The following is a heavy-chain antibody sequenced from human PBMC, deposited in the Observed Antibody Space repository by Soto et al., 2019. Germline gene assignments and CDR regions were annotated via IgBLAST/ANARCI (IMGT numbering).Heavy chain of an antibody. CDR1: GFPIRTSSC. J-gene: IGHJ4*02. V-gene: IGHV4-28*01. Sequence: SDRLSPTYRTSGFPIRTSSCRGWIRQSPGKGLEWIGYIYYSGTTYYNPSLKSRVTMSVDTSKNQFSLKLTSVTAVDTAVYYCARREIQGPIDYWGQGTLVTVS. CDR3: ARREIQGPIDY. D-gene: IGHD1-26*01. CDR2: IYYSGTT.